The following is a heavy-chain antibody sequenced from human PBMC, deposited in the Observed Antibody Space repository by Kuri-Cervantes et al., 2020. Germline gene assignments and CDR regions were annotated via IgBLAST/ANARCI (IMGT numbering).Heavy chain of an antibody. V-gene: IGHV4-30-4*01. CDR3: ARFWESSSGYYHGMDV. Sequence: LRLSCTVSGGSISSGDYYWSWIRQPPGKGLEWIGYIYYSGSTYYNPSLKSRVTISVDTSKNQFSLKLSSVTAADTAVYYCARFWESSSGYYHGMDVWGQGTTVTVSS. CDR1: GGSISSGDYY. CDR2: IYYSGST. D-gene: IGHD6-6*01. J-gene: IGHJ6*02.